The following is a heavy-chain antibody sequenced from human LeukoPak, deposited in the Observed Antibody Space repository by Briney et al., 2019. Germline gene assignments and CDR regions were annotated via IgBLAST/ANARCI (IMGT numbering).Heavy chain of an antibody. CDR2: IRYDGSNK. CDR1: GFTFSSYG. J-gene: IGHJ4*02. V-gene: IGHV3-30*02. D-gene: IGHD5-24*01. Sequence: GGSLRLSCAASGFTFSSYGMHWVRQAPGKGLEWVAFIRYDGSNKYYADSVKGRFTISRDNSKNTLYLQMNSLRAEDTAVYYCAKEEMATIGTFDYWGQGTLVTVSS. CDR3: AKEEMATIGTFDY.